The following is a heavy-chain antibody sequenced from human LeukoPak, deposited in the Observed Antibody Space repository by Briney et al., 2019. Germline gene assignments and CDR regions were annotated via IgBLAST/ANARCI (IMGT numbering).Heavy chain of an antibody. CDR1: GGSISSYY. V-gene: IGHV4-59*01. Sequence: PSETLSLTCTVSGGSISSYYWSWIRQPPGKGLEWIGYLYYSGSTNCNPSLKSRVTISVDTSKNQFSLKLSSVTAADTAVYYRARARYSSSPFDYWGQGTLVTVSS. D-gene: IGHD6-13*01. CDR2: LYYSGST. CDR3: ARARYSSSPFDY. J-gene: IGHJ4*02.